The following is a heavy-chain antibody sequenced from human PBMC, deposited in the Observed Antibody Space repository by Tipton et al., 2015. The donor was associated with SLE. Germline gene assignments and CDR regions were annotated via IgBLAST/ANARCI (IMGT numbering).Heavy chain of an antibody. CDR3: ARGMVTWRGAILGVDV. V-gene: IGHV4-30-2*01. CDR1: GGSISSGTNS. D-gene: IGHD2-21*02. CDR2: IFHSGST. Sequence: TLSLTCAVSGGSISSGTNSWSWIRQPPGKGLEWIGYIFHSGSTYYNPSLGGRVTISVDRSKNQFSLKVTSVTVADTAVYYCARGMVTWRGAILGVDVWGQGTTVTVSS. J-gene: IGHJ6*02.